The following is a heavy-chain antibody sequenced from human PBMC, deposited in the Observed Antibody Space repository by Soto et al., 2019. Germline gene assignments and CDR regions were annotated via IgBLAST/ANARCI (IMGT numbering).Heavy chain of an antibody. V-gene: IGHV3-23*01. CDR2: IGGSGGST. D-gene: IGHD4-17*01. CDR3: AKYYGDYARYFDY. J-gene: IGHJ4*02. CDR1: GFTFSSYA. Sequence: EVQLLESGGGLVQPGGSLRLSCAASGFTFSSYAMGWVRQAPGKGLEWVSVIGGSGGSTFYADSVKGRFTISRDNSKNTLYLKMNSLRAEDTAAYYCAKYYGDYARYFDYWGQGTLVTVSS.